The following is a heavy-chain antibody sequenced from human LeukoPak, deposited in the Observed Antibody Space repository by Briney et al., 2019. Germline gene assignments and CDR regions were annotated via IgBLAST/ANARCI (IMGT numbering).Heavy chain of an antibody. V-gene: IGHV4-59*01. CDR3: ARGRGGSLNDY. Sequence: PSETLSLTCTVSGGSIGSYYWSWIRQPPGKGLEWIGYSFYSGSTTYNPSLKSRVTISVDTSKNQFSLKPTSVTAADTAVYYCARGRGGSLNDYWGQGTLVTVSS. D-gene: IGHD2-15*01. CDR2: SFYSGST. CDR1: GGSIGSYY. J-gene: IGHJ4*02.